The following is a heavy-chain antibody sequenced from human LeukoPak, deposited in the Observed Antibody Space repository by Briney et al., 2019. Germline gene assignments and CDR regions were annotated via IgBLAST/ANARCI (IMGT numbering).Heavy chain of an antibody. CDR1: GDSISGKTYS. D-gene: IGHD6-19*01. CDR2: MYYSENT. J-gene: IGHJ4*02. CDR3: VRYRSGSNRFDY. Sequence: SETLSPTCTVSGDSISGKTYSWGWVRQPPGKGLEWIGYMYYSENTYYNPSLKSRVTISVDTSRIQFSLKLSSVTAADTAVYYCVRYRSGSNRFDYWGQGTLVTVSS. V-gene: IGHV4-39*01.